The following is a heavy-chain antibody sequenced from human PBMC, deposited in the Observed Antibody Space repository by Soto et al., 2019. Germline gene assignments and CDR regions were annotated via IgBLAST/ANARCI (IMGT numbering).Heavy chain of an antibody. Sequence: GASVKVSCKASGYTFTSYGISWVRQAPGQGLEWMGWISAYNGNTNYAQKLQGRVTMTTDTSTSTAYMELRSLRSDDTAVYYCARDKYYYDSSGSPSQQSREIEFDYWGQGTLVTVSS. J-gene: IGHJ4*02. V-gene: IGHV1-18*01. CDR1: GYTFTSYG. CDR3: ARDKYYYDSSGSPSQQSREIEFDY. D-gene: IGHD3-22*01. CDR2: ISAYNGNT.